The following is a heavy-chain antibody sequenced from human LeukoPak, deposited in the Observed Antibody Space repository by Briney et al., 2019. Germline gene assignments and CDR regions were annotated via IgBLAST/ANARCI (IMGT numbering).Heavy chain of an antibody. CDR2: IIPILGIA. CDR3: ARVEIAARLNYYYGMDV. V-gene: IGHV1-69*04. CDR1: GGTFSSYA. J-gene: IGHJ6*02. Sequence: SVKVSCKASGGTFSSYAISWVRQAPGQGLEWMGRIIPILGIANYAQKFQGRVTITADKSTSTAYMELSSLRSEDTAVYYCARVEIAARLNYYYGMDVWGQGTTVTVSS. D-gene: IGHD6-6*01.